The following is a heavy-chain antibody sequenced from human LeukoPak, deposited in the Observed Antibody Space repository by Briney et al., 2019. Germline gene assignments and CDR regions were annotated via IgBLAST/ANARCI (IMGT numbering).Heavy chain of an antibody. CDR3: ARERMTGDAFDI. V-gene: IGHV4-61*02. CDR2: IYTSGST. Sequence: PSQTLSLTCTVSGGSISSGSYYWSWIQQPAGKGLEWIGRIYTSGSTNYNPSLKSRVTISVDTSKNQFSLKLSSVTAADTAVYYCARERMTGDAFDIWGQGTMVTVSS. D-gene: IGHD2-8*01. CDR1: GGSISSGSYY. J-gene: IGHJ3*02.